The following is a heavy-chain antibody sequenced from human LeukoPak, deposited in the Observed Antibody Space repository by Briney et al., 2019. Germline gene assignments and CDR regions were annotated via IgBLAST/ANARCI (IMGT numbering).Heavy chain of an antibody. D-gene: IGHD5-12*01. V-gene: IGHV1-3*01. CDR2: INAGNGNT. CDR3: ARDKGGYAAHFDY. CDR1: GYTFTSYA. Sequence: ASVKVSCKASGYTFTSYAMHWVRQAPGQRLEWMGWINAGNGNTKYSQKFQGRVTITRDTSASTAYMGLSSLRSEDTAVYYCARDKGGYAAHFDYWGQGTLVTVSS. J-gene: IGHJ4*02.